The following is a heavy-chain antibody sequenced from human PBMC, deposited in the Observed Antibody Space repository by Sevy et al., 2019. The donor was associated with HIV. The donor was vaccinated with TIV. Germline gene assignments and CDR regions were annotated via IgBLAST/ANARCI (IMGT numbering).Heavy chain of an antibody. V-gene: IGHV3-21*01. CDR1: EFTFSSYS. CDR3: ARESPIAVAGMGYYYMDV. CDR2: ISSSSSYI. D-gene: IGHD6-19*01. Sequence: GGSLRLSCAASEFTFSSYSMNWVRQAPGKGLEWVSSISSSSSYIYYADSVKGRFTISRDNAKNSLYLQMNSLRAEDTAVYYCARESPIAVAGMGYYYMDVWGKGTTVTVSS. J-gene: IGHJ6*03.